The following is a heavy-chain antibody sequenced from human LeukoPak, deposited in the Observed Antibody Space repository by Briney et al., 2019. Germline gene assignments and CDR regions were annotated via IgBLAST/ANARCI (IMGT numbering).Heavy chain of an antibody. J-gene: IGHJ6*03. CDR2: ISGSGGST. CDR3: ARYRWFGESDMDV. CDR1: GFTFSSYA. Sequence: PGGSLRLSCAASGFTFSSYAMSWVRQAPGKGLEWVSAISGSGGSTYYADSVKARFTISRDNAKNSLYLQMNSLRAEDTAVYYCARYRWFGESDMDVWGKGTTVTVSS. V-gene: IGHV3-23*01. D-gene: IGHD3-10*01.